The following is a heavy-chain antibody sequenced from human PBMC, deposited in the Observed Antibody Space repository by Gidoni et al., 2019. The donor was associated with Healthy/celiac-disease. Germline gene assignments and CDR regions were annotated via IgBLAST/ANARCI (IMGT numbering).Heavy chain of an antibody. J-gene: IGHJ1*01. CDR1: GHNFTSYD. Sequence: QVQLVQSGAEVTKHVASGKVCCKASGHNFTSYDINWARQTTGQGLEWRGWMNPNSGNTGYAQKFQGRVTMTRNTSISTAYMELSSLRSEDTAVYYCARGPDSSGWYAEYFQHWGQGTLVTVSS. CDR3: ARGPDSSGWYAEYFQH. V-gene: IGHV1-8*01. CDR2: MNPNSGNT. D-gene: IGHD6-19*01.